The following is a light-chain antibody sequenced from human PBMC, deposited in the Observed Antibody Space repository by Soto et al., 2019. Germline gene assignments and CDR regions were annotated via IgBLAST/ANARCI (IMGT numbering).Light chain of an antibody. J-gene: IGKJ2*02. CDR2: GAS. V-gene: IGKV3-20*01. CDR1: QSLRSSS. CDR3: HQYGTSST. Sequence: EIVLTQSPGTLSLSPGERATLSCRASQSLRSSSLAWYQHKRGQAPRLLIYGASTRATGIPDRFSGSGSETDFTLNISRLEPEDFAVYFCHQYGTSSTFGQGTKLEIK.